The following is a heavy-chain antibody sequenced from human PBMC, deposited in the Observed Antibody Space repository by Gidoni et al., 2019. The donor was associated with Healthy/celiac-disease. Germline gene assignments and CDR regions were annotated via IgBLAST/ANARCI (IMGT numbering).Heavy chain of an antibody. D-gene: IGHD1-26*01. J-gene: IGHJ3*02. CDR2: IYWDDDK. CDR1: GFSLSTSGVG. V-gene: IGHV2-5*02. Sequence: QITLKESGPTLVKPTQTLTLTCTFSGFSLSTSGVGVGWIRQPPGKALAWLALIYWDDDKRYSPSLKSRLTITQDTSNNHVVLTMTNMDPVDTATYYCAHILGGSYYSPNDDAFDICGQGTMVTVSS. CDR3: AHILGGSYYSPNDDAFDI.